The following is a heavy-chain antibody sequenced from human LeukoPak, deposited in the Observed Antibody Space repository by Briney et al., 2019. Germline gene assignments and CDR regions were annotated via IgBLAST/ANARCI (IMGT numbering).Heavy chain of an antibody. J-gene: IGHJ6*03. D-gene: IGHD1-26*01. Sequence: ASVKVSCKASGYTFTSYAMNWVRQAPGQGLEWMGWINTNTGNPTYAQGFTGRFVFSLDTSVSTAYLQISSLKAEDTAVYYCARDKSYDYYYYYYMDVWGKGTTVTVSS. V-gene: IGHV7-4-1*02. CDR1: GYTFTSYA. CDR3: ARDKSYDYYYYYYMDV. CDR2: INTNTGNP.